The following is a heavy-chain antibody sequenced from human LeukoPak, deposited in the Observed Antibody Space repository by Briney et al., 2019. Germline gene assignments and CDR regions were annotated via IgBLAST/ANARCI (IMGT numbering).Heavy chain of an antibody. Sequence: GASVKVSCKASGGTFSSYAISWVRQAPGQGLEWMGGIIPIFGTPNYAQKFQGRVTITAEKSTSTTYMELSSLRSEDKAVYYCARDFRPPNAGSGNYERMFDPWGQGTLVTVSS. CDR2: IIPIFGTP. V-gene: IGHV1-69*06. D-gene: IGHD3-10*01. CDR3: ARDFRPPNAGSGNYERMFDP. J-gene: IGHJ5*02. CDR1: GGTFSSYA.